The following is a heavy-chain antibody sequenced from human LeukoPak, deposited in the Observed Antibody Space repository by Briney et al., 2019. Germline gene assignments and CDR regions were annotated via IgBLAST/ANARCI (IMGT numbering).Heavy chain of an antibody. Sequence: PGGSLLLSCAASGFTFSSYWMSWVRQAPGKGLEWVANIKQDGSEKYYVDSVKGRFTISRDNTKNSLYLQMNSLRAEDTAVYYCAKHLLYTSGWTPRGFDPWGQGTLVTVSS. D-gene: IGHD6-19*01. V-gene: IGHV3-7*03. CDR2: IKQDGSEK. J-gene: IGHJ5*02. CDR3: AKHLLYTSGWTPRGFDP. CDR1: GFTFSSYW.